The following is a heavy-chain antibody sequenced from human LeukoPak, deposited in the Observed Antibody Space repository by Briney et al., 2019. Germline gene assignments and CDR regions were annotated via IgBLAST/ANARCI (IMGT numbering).Heavy chain of an antibody. D-gene: IGHD6-19*01. Sequence: SQTLSLTCTVSGGSISSGGYYWSWIRQHPGKGLEWIGYIYYSGSTYYNPSLKSRVSISVDTSKNQFSLKLSSVTAADTAVYYCARVGSGWFTVDYWGQGTLVTVSS. CDR2: IYYSGST. V-gene: IGHV4-31*03. CDR1: GGSISSGGYY. CDR3: ARVGSGWFTVDY. J-gene: IGHJ4*02.